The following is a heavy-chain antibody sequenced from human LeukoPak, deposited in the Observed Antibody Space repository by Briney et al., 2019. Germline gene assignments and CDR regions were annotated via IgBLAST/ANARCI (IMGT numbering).Heavy chain of an antibody. D-gene: IGHD1-26*01. J-gene: IGHJ4*02. V-gene: IGHV4-30-2*01. CDR1: GGSISSGGYS. CDR2: IYHSGST. CDR3: ARGLLGHFDY. Sequence: SQTLSPTCAVSGGSISSGGYSWSWIRQPPGKGLEWIGYIYHSGSTYYNPSLKSRVTISVDKSKNQFSLKLSSVTAADTAVYYCARGLLGHFDYWGQGTLVTVSS.